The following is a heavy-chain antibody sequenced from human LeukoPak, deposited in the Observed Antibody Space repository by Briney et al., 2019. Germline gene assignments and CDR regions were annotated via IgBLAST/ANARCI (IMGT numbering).Heavy chain of an antibody. Sequence: MSSETLSLTCTVSGGSISSGSYYWSWIRQPAGKGLEWIGRVYTSGSTNYNPSLKSRVTISVDTSKNQFSLKLSSVTAADTAIYYCARQYYDVLTGPHPHLDYWGQGTLVTVSS. CDR3: ARQYYDVLTGPHPHLDY. D-gene: IGHD3-9*01. J-gene: IGHJ4*02. V-gene: IGHV4-61*02. CDR1: GGSISSGSYY. CDR2: VYTSGST.